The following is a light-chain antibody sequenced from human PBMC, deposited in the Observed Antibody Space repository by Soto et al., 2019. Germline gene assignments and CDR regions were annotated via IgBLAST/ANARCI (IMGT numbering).Light chain of an antibody. CDR3: QVWDSSSEWV. CDR2: NDS. Sequence: SYELSQPTSVSVAPGQTARITCGGNNIGTKSVHWYQQKPGQAPVLVVFNDSDRPSGIPERFSGSNSGDTATTATLTISRVEAGDEADYYCQVWDSSSEWVFGGGTKLTVL. CDR1: NIGTKS. V-gene: IGLV3-21*02. J-gene: IGLJ3*02.